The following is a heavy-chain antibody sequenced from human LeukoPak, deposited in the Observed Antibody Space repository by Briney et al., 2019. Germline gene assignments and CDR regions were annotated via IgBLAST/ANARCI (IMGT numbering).Heavy chain of an antibody. V-gene: IGHV3-23*01. CDR1: GFNFGSYS. J-gene: IGHJ4*02. CDR3: ARDHLYYEISGPRFDN. CDR2: ISADSAAT. D-gene: IGHD3-16*01. Sequence: GGSLRLSCAASGFNFGSYSMTWVRQAPGKGLEWVSVISADSAATFYADSVKGRFTISRDNAKNSLYLQMNSLRADDTAVYYCARDHLYYEISGPRFDNWGQGTRVTVSS.